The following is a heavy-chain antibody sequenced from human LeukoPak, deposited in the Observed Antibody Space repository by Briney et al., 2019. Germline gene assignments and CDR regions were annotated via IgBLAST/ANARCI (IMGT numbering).Heavy chain of an antibody. CDR2: ISYHGSNS. Sequence: GKSLRLSCAASGFSFSNYGMHWVRQAPGKGLEWVAVISYHGSNSYYADSVKGRFTISRDNAKNSLYLQMNSLRAEDTAVYYCARDGDITKYCSSTSCYSFDYWGQGTLVTVSS. V-gene: IGHV3-30*03. CDR3: ARDGDITKYCSSTSCYSFDY. CDR1: GFSFSNYG. D-gene: IGHD2-2*02. J-gene: IGHJ4*02.